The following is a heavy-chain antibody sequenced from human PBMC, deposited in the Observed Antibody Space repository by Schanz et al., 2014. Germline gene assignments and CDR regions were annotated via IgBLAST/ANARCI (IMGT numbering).Heavy chain of an antibody. V-gene: IGHV1-2*06. J-gene: IGHJ5*01. CDR1: GYTFTRYY. Sequence: QVQLVQSGAEVKKPGASVKVSCKASGYTFTRYYIHWVRQAPGQGLEWMGRINPNSGGTNYAQKFQGRVTMTRDTSISTVYMELTRLTFDDTAIYYCARDSDVSKYNLFDSWGQGTLVTVSS. CDR2: INPNSGGT. CDR3: ARDSDVSKYNLFDS.